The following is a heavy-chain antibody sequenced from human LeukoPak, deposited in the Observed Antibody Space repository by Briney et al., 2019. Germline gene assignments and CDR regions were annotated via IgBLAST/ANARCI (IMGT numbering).Heavy chain of an antibody. CDR2: IGAYSGDT. CDR3: ARDPVAGAYYYYGMDV. J-gene: IGHJ6*02. CDR1: GYTFTNYG. Sequence: ASVKVSCKASGYTFTNYGISWVRQAPGQGLEWMGWIGAYSGDTNYAQRLQGRVTMTTDTSTSIAYMELRSLRSDDTAVYYCARDPVAGAYYYYGMDVWGQGTTVTVSS. V-gene: IGHV1-18*01. D-gene: IGHD6-19*01.